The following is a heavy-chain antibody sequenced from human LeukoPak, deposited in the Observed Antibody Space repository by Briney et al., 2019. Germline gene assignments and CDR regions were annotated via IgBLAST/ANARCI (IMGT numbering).Heavy chain of an antibody. CDR1: GFTFSSYW. Sequence: PGGSLRLSCAASGFTFSSYWMDWVRQAPGKGLVWVSRINSDGSTTSYADSVKGRFTISRDNAKNTLYLQMNSLRAEDTAEYYCARGWSTSSPYYYYYMDVWGKGTTVTVSS. D-gene: IGHD6-6*01. CDR2: INSDGSTT. CDR3: ARGWSTSSPYYYYYMDV. V-gene: IGHV3-74*01. J-gene: IGHJ6*03.